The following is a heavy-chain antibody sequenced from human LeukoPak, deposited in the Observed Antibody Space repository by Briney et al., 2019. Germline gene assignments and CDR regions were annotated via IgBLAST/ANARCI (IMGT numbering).Heavy chain of an antibody. CDR1: GGSISSYY. CDR2: IYYSGST. CDR3: ARVRTWRAAGMLYYFDY. V-gene: IGHV4-59*01. J-gene: IGHJ4*02. D-gene: IGHD6-13*01. Sequence: SETLSLTCTVSGGSISSYYWSWIRQPPGKGLEWIGYIYYSGSTNYNPSLKSRVTISVDTSKNQFSLKLSSVTAADTAAYYCARVRTWRAAGMLYYFDYWGQGTLVTVSS.